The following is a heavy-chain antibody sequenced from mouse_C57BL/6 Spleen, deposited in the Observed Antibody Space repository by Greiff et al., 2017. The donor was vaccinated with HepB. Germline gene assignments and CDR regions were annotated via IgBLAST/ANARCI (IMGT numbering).Heavy chain of an antibody. J-gene: IGHJ1*03. V-gene: IGHV3-6*01. D-gene: IGHD1-1*01. CDR2: ISYDGSN. CDR3: ARVSSYRYFDV. Sequence: EVQLVESGPGLVKPSQSLSLTCSVTGYSITSGYYWNWIRQFPGNKLEWMGYISYDGSNNYNPSLKNRISITRDTSKNQFFLKLNSVTTEDTATYYCARVSSYRYFDVWGTGTTVTVSS. CDR1: GYSITSGYY.